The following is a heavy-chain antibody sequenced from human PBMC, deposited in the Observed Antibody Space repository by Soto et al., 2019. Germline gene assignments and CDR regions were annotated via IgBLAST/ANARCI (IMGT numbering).Heavy chain of an antibody. V-gene: IGHV3-48*02. CDR2: TRSSDSTI. Sequence: EVQLVESGGGLVQPGGSLRLSCAASGFTFSTYSMNWVRQAPGKGLEWVSYTRSSDSTIYYADSVKGRFTISRDNAKNSLYLQMNSLRDEDTAVYYCVRDHLWWMDYWGQGTLVTVSS. CDR1: GFTFSTYS. D-gene: IGHD2-21*01. J-gene: IGHJ4*02. CDR3: VRDHLWWMDY.